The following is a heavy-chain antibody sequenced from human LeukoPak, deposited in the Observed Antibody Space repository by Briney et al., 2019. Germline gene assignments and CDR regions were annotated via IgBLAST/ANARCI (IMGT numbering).Heavy chain of an antibody. V-gene: IGHV4-59*01. CDR2: IYYSGST. CDR1: GGSISSYY. J-gene: IGHJ5*02. CDR3: ARDERGYDILTGYYNGWFDP. D-gene: IGHD3-9*01. Sequence: SETLSLTCTVSGGSISSYYWSWIRQPPGKGLEWIGYIYYSGSTNYNPSLKSRVTISVDTSKNQFSLKLSSVTAADTAVYYCARDERGYDILTGYYNGWFDPWGQRTLVTVSS.